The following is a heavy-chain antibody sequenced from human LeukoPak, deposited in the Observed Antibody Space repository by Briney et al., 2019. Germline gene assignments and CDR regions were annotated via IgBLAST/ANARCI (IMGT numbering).Heavy chain of an antibody. D-gene: IGHD3-3*01. V-gene: IGHV1-8*01. CDR1: GYIFTSYD. CDR3: ARAPDYDFWSGYYLTGPMDV. J-gene: IGHJ6*03. CDR2: MNPNSGNT. Sequence: ASVKVSCKASGYIFTSYDINWVRQATGQGLEWMGWMNPNSGNTGYAQKFQGRVTMTRNTSISTAYMGLSSLRSEDTAVYYCARAPDYDFWSGYYLTGPMDVWGKGTTVTVSS.